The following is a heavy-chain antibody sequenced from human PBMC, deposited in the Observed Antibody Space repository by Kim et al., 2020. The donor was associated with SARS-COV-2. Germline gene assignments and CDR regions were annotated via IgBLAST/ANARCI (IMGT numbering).Heavy chain of an antibody. J-gene: IGHJ6*02. Sequence: GRLTISGDNSKNTLYLQMNSLRAEDTAVYYCARDPLSSGWPYYYYYGMDVWGQGTTVTVSS. D-gene: IGHD6-19*01. V-gene: IGHV3-30*07. CDR3: ARDPLSSGWPYYYYYGMDV.